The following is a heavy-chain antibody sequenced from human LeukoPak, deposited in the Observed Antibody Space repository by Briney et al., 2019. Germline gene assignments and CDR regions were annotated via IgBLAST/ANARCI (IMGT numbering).Heavy chain of an antibody. J-gene: IGHJ6*03. CDR3: ARVGYSYSIHDWSRTGHGAYPTKYYYYLDV. D-gene: IGHD5-18*01. V-gene: IGHV4-34*04. CDR1: GGPLCDYS. CDR2: INHSGVT. Sequence: ETLSLPRAVYGGPLCDYSWTWIRQPPRKGPEWSGEINHSGVTNHNPSLLSRAIMSVDTFKNQISLKVSSVTAADKAVYYCARVGYSYSIHDWSRTGHGAYPTKYYYYLDVWGKGTTVTVSS.